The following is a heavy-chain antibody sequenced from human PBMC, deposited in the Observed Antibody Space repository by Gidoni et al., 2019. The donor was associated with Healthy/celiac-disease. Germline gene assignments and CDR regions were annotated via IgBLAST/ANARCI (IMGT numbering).Heavy chain of an antibody. CDR3: ALGARGYSYGYYFDY. CDR1: GYSLTSYW. V-gene: IGHV5-51*01. J-gene: IGHJ4*02. CDR2: IYPGDSDT. D-gene: IGHD5-18*01. Sequence: EVQLVQSGAEVNKPGESLKISCKGSGYSLTSYWIGWVRQMPGKGLEWMGIIYPGDSDTRYSPSFQGQVTISADKSISTAYLQWSSLKASDTAMYYCALGARGYSYGYYFDYWGQGTLVTVSS.